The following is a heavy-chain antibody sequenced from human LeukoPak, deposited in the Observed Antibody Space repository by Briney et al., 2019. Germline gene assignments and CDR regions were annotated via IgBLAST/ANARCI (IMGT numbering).Heavy chain of an antibody. J-gene: IGHJ4*02. Sequence: SETLSLTCTVSGGSISSSSYYWGWIRQPPGKGLEWIGSIYYSGSTYYNPSLKSRVTISVDTSKNQFSLKLSSVTAADTAVYYCARDGPYYGGNSESLAYWGQGTLVTVSS. V-gene: IGHV4-39*07. D-gene: IGHD4-23*01. CDR3: ARDGPYYGGNSESLAY. CDR1: GGSISSSSYY. CDR2: IYYSGST.